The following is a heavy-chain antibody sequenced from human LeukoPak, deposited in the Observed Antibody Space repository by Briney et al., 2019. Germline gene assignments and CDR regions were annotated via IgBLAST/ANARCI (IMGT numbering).Heavy chain of an antibody. CDR3: AKGGVGAPSYY. CDR2: ISGSGGST. D-gene: IGHD1-26*01. Sequence: GGSLRLSCAASGFTFSSYGMRWVRQAPGKGLEWVSAISGSGGSTYYADSVKGRFTISRDNSKNTLYLQMNSLRAEDTAVYYCAKGGVGAPSYYWGQGTLVTVSS. V-gene: IGHV3-23*01. CDR1: GFTFSSYG. J-gene: IGHJ4*02.